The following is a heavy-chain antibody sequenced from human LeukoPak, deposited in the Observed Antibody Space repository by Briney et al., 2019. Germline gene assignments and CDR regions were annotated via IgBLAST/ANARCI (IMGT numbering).Heavy chain of an antibody. Sequence: GGSLRLSCAASGFTFDDYAMHWVRQAPGKGLEWVSGISWNSGSIGYADSVKGRFTISRDNAKNSLYLQMNSLRAEDMALYYCAKARGYDSSGYGAFDIWGQGTMVTVSS. V-gene: IGHV3-9*03. CDR3: AKARGYDSSGYGAFDI. CDR2: ISWNSGSI. J-gene: IGHJ3*02. CDR1: GFTFDDYA. D-gene: IGHD3-22*01.